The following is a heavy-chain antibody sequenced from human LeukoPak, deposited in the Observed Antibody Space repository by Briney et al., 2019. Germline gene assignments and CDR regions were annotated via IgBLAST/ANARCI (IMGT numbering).Heavy chain of an antibody. V-gene: IGHV4-39*01. CDR1: GGSISSSSYY. CDR3: ARLRVITMIVVVPYYFDY. J-gene: IGHJ4*02. D-gene: IGHD3-22*01. CDR2: IYYSGST. Sequence: SETLSLTCTVSGGSISSSSYYWGWIRQPPGKGLDWIGSIYYSGSTYYNPSLKSRVTISVDTSKKQFSLKLSSVTAADTAVYYCARLRVITMIVVVPYYFDYWGQGTLVTVSS.